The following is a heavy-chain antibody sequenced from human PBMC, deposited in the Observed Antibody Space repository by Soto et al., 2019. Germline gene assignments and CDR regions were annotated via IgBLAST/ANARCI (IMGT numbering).Heavy chain of an antibody. V-gene: IGHV3-7*05. J-gene: IGHJ4*02. Sequence: GGSLRLSCETSEFTFSSYWMTWVRRTPGKGLEWVANIDGEGGEKNYADSVKGRFTISRDNAKKSLYLQMKSLRAEDTAVYYCARGLYNGSPHLFYWGQGTLVTVSS. CDR1: EFTFSSYW. D-gene: IGHD1-26*01. CDR2: IDGEGGEK. CDR3: ARGLYNGSPHLFY.